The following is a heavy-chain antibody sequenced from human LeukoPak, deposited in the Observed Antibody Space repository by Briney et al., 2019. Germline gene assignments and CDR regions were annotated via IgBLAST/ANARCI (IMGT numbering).Heavy chain of an antibody. CDR3: AKLSSGYYSYFDY. Sequence: AGGSLRLSCAASGFTFSSYAMSWVRQAPGKGLEWVSAISGSGGSTYYADSVKGRFTISRDNSKNTLYLQMNSLRAEDTAVYYCAKLSSGYYSYFDYWGQGTLVTVSS. CDR2: ISGSGGST. V-gene: IGHV3-23*01. D-gene: IGHD3-22*01. CDR1: GFTFSSYA. J-gene: IGHJ4*02.